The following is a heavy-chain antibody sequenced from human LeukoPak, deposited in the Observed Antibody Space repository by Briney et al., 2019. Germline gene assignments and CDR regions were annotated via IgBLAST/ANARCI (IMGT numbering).Heavy chain of an antibody. J-gene: IGHJ3*02. V-gene: IGHV5-51*01. D-gene: IGHD3-22*01. Sequence: GESLKISCKGSGYSFTSYWIGWVRQMPGKGLEWMGIIYPGDSDTRYSPSFQGQVTISADKSISTAYLQWSSLKASDTAMYYCARRPSSGYYSGGDAFDIWGQGTMVTVSS. CDR3: ARRPSSGYYSGGDAFDI. CDR1: GYSFTSYW. CDR2: IYPGDSDT.